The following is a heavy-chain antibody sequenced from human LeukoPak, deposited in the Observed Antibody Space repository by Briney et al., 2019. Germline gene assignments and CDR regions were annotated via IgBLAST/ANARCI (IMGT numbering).Heavy chain of an antibody. Sequence: GGSLRLSGSASGFTFSAYAMYWVRQAPGKGLEYVSGISSNGGSSFYADSVKGRFTISRDNSKNTLYLQMSSLRAEDTAVYYCVKITSVTGGDCWGQGTRLTVSS. CDR3: VKITSVTGGDC. CDR2: ISSNGGSS. D-gene: IGHD1-1*01. CDR1: GFTFSAYA. V-gene: IGHV3-64D*09. J-gene: IGHJ4*02.